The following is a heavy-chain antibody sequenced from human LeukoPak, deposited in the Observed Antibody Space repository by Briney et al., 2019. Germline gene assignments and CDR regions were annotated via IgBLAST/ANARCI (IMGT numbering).Heavy chain of an antibody. CDR2: INPNSGGT. CDR1: GYTFTCYY. J-gene: IGHJ4*02. D-gene: IGHD3-22*01. Sequence: GASVKVSCKASGYTFTCYYMHWVRQAPGQGLEWMGWINPNSGGTNYAQKFQGRVTMTRDTSISTAYMELSRLRSDDTAVYYCARLGSYYYDSSGYNYYFDYWGQGTLVTVSS. CDR3: ARLGSYYYDSSGYNYYFDY. V-gene: IGHV1-2*02.